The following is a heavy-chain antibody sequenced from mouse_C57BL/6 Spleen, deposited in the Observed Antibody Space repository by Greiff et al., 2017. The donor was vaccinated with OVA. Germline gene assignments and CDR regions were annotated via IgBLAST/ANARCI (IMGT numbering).Heavy chain of an antibody. CDR2: IDPSDSYT. D-gene: IGHD2-5*01. V-gene: IGHV1-50*01. J-gene: IGHJ4*01. CDR1: GYTFTSYW. Sequence: QVQLQQPVAELVKPGASVKLSCKASGYTFTSYWMQWVKQRPGQGLEWIGEIDPSDSYTNYNQKFKGKATLTVDTSSSTAYMQLSSLTSEDSAVYYCARSGYSNYDYAMDYWGQGTSVTVSS. CDR3: ARSGYSNYDYAMDY.